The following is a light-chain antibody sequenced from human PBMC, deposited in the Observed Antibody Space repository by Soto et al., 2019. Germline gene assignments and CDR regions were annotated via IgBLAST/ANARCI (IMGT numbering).Light chain of an antibody. V-gene: IGLV2-23*02. CDR3: CSYAGSGTLV. CDR1: SSDVGSYNL. J-gene: IGLJ2*01. Sequence: QSALTQPASVSGSPGQSITISCTGTSSDVGSYNLVSWYQQHPGKAPKLMIYEVSKRPSGVSNRFSGSKSGNTASLTISGLQAEDEADYCCCSYAGSGTLVFGGGTKLTVL. CDR2: EVS.